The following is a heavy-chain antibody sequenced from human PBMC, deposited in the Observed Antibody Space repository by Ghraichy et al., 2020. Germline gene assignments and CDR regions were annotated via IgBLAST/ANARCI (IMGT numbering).Heavy chain of an antibody. J-gene: IGHJ6*02. Sequence: GGSLRLSCTASGFTLDDYATSWVRQAPGKGLEWVGFIRSKAYGGTTEYAASVKDRFTISRDESKTIAYLQMNSLKTEDTAVYYCTRDLTIPATTGGMDVWGQGTTVTVSS. CDR2: IRSKAYGGTT. CDR1: GFTLDDYA. V-gene: IGHV3-49*04. D-gene: IGHD1-26*01. CDR3: TRDLTIPATTGGMDV.